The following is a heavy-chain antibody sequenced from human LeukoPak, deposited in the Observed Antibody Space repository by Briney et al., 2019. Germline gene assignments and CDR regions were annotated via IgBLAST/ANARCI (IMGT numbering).Heavy chain of an antibody. CDR1: GGTFSSYA. J-gene: IGHJ6*03. CDR3: ARDGGCSSTSCYMGYYYYYYMDV. Sequence: ASVKVSCKASGGTFSSYAISWVRQAPGQGLEWMGGIIPIFGTANYAQKFQGRVTITTDESTSTAYMELSSLRSEDTAVYYCARDGGCSSTSCYMGYYYYYYMDVWGKGTTVAVSS. CDR2: IIPIFGTA. D-gene: IGHD2-2*02. V-gene: IGHV1-69*05.